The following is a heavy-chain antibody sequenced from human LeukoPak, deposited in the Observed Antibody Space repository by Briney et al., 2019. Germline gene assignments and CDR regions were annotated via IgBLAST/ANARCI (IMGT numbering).Heavy chain of an antibody. V-gene: IGHV4-39*01. D-gene: IGHD6-13*01. Sequence: SETLSLTCTVSGGSISSSAYYWGWIRQPPGKGLEWIGSIYYTGNTYYNPSLKSRVTISVDTSNNQFFLKLTSVAAADTAVYYCARSLDSSTWPFDYWGQGTLVTVSS. CDR2: IYYTGNT. CDR1: GGSISSSAYY. J-gene: IGHJ4*02. CDR3: ARSLDSSTWPFDY.